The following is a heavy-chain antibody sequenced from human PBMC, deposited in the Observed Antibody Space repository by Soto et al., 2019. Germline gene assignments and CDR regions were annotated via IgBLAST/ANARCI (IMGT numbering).Heavy chain of an antibody. CDR3: VRGVVGWPDY. Sequence: QVQLQQWGAGLLKPSETLSLTCAVYSGSISGYYWSWIREPPGKGLAWIGEINHSGPTVYNSSLKSRVTISVDTSKNQFSLKLSSVTAADTAVDDCVRGVVGWPDYGGQGTLVTVSS. CDR2: INHSGPT. J-gene: IGHJ4*02. V-gene: IGHV4-34*01. D-gene: IGHD6-19*01. CDR1: SGSISGYY.